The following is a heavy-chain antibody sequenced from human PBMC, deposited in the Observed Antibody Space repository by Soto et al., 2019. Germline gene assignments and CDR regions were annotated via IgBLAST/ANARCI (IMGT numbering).Heavy chain of an antibody. Sequence: EVQLLESGGGLVQPGGSLRLSCEASGFTFSSYAMSWVRQAPGKGLEWVSAISGSGGSTYYADSVKGRFTISRDNSKNTLYLQMNSLRAEDTAVYYCAKDLRDGYTSMGLTVDYWGQGTLVTVSS. CDR1: GFTFSSYA. CDR2: ISGSGGST. V-gene: IGHV3-23*01. J-gene: IGHJ4*02. D-gene: IGHD5-12*01. CDR3: AKDLRDGYTSMGLTVDY.